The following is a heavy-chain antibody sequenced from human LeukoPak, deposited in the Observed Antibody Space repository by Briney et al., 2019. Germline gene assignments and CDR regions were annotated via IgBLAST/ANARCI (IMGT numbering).Heavy chain of an antibody. CDR2: ISHSGSN. Sequence: SETLSLTCAVYGGSFSGYYWSWLRQPPGKGLEWIGGISHSGSNNYNPSLKSRASISVDTYSKQLFLQVPSVTAAGTAVYYCATSGWNGGGGLDPWGKGTLVIVSS. J-gene: IGHJ5*02. V-gene: IGHV4-34*01. CDR3: ATSGWNGGGGLDP. CDR1: GGSFSGYY. D-gene: IGHD3-16*01.